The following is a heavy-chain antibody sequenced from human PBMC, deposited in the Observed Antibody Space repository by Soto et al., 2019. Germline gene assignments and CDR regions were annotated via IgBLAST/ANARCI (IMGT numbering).Heavy chain of an antibody. Sequence: AQVVQSGEAVKEPGASMKVSCETSGYTFTRHGFSWVRQAPGQGLEWMGWISVVNGNTKFAQKFHDRVTLTTDASTATAHMELRNVRSDDTATYYCVRDTGPYNYHYDAFDLWGQGTVVSVSS. V-gene: IGHV1-18*04. D-gene: IGHD5-18*01. J-gene: IGHJ3*01. CDR2: ISVVNGNT. CDR1: GYTFTRHG. CDR3: VRDTGPYNYHYDAFDL.